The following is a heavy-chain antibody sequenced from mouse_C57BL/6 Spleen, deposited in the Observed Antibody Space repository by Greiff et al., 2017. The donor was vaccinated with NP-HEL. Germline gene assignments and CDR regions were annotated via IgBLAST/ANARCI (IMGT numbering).Heavy chain of an antibody. V-gene: IGHV3-6*01. CDR3: AREDGSSYGYFDV. Sequence: DVKLQESGPGLVKPSQSLSLTCPVTGYSITSGYYWNWIRQFPGNKLEWMGHISYDGSNNYNPSLKNLISITRDTSKNQSFLKLNSVTTEDTATYYCAREDGSSYGYFDVWSTGTTVTVSS. J-gene: IGHJ1*03. CDR2: ISYDGSN. D-gene: IGHD1-1*01. CDR1: GYSITSGYY.